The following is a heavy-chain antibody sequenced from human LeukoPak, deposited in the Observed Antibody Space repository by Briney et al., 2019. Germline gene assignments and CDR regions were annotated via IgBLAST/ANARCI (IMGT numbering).Heavy chain of an antibody. CDR2: ISYDGSNK. CDR1: GFTFSSYG. J-gene: IGHJ4*02. CDR3: AKGDIVVPAAIRH. V-gene: IGHV3-30*18. D-gene: IGHD2-2*01. Sequence: HSGGSLRLSCAASGFTFSSYGMHWVRQAPGKGLEWVAVISYDGSNKYYADSVKGRFTISRDNSKNTLYLQMNSLRAEDTAVYYCAKGDIVVPAAIRHWGQGTLVTVSS.